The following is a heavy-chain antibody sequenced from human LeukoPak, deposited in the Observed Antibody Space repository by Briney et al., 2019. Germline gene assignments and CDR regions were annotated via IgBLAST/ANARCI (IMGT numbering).Heavy chain of an antibody. CDR1: GFIFGDFY. CDR2: ITSSGDSI. D-gene: IGHD4-17*01. V-gene: IGHV3-11*01. Sequence: GGSLRLSCVGSGFIFGDFYMNWIRQAPGKGLEWISFITSSGDSIYYADSVKGRFTVFRDNAKNSLYLEMKSLRAEDTAVYLCARDPEYSDRWGQGTLVTVSS. CDR3: ARDPEYSDR. J-gene: IGHJ4*02.